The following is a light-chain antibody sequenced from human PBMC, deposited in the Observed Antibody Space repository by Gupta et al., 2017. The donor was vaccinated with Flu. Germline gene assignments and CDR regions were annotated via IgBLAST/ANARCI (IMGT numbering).Light chain of an antibody. J-gene: IGLJ1*01. CDR3: GTCDGSRSTDV. CDR2: ENN. V-gene: IGLV1-51*02. Sequence: QSVLTQPPSIYTAPGQSVTIACSGSSSNIGNTYVSWYQQRPGTAPKLLIYENNKRPSGIPDRFSGSKSGTSAALCITGLQTGDEAAYYCGTCDGSRSTDVFGTGTKVTVL. CDR1: SSNIGNTY.